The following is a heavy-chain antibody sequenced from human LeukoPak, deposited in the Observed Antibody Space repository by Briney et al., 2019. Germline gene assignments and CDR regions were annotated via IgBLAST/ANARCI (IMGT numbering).Heavy chain of an antibody. J-gene: IGHJ3*02. CDR3: ARWYYDILTGYPHFDI. CDR2: MNPNSGNT. D-gene: IGHD3-9*01. CDR1: GYNFPSYD. V-gene: IGHV1-8*01. Sequence: ASVKGSCKASGYNFPSYDINWGRQGTGQGLELMGWMNPNSGNTGYAQKFQGRVTMTRNTSISTAYMELSSLRSEDTAVYYCARWYYDILTGYPHFDIWGQGTMVTVSS.